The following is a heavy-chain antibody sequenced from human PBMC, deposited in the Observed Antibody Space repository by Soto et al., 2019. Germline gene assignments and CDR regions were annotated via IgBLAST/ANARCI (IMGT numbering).Heavy chain of an antibody. CDR3: ARDPDYYDSSCHYYYGMDV. J-gene: IGHJ6*02. CDR2: ISSSSSYI. V-gene: IGHV3-21*01. D-gene: IGHD3-22*01. Sequence: GGSLRLSCGASGFTFSSYSMNWVRQAPGKGLEWVSSISSSSSYIYYADSVKGRFTISRDNAKNSLYLQMNSLRAEDTAVYYCARDPDYYDSSCHYYYGMDVWGQGTTVTVSS. CDR1: GFTFSSYS.